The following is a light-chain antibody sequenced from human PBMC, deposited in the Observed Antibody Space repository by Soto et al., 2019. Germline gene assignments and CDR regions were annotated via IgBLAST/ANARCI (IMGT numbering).Light chain of an antibody. V-gene: IGLV2-8*01. CDR3: KSMAGSVIQV. CDR1: KRDMGGYDF. CDR2: EVV. Sequence: QSALTQPPSASGTPGQSVTISCTGTKRDMGGYDFVSSYQLQPGKAHRLIIYEVVQPPSGVPDPFSGSKSGNTASLTVAWRPAADEAVYVCKSMAGSVIQVFGSGTKLTVL. J-gene: IGLJ2*01.